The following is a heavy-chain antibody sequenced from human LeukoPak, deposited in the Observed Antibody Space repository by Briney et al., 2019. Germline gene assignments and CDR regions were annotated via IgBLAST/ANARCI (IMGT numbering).Heavy chain of an antibody. D-gene: IGHD6-13*01. CDR3: ARGLSIAAAGTGNAFDV. J-gene: IGHJ3*01. V-gene: IGHV4-4*07. CDR2: IYTSGST. CDR1: GGSISSYY. Sequence: HPSETLSLTCTVSGGSISSYYWSWIRQPAGKGLEWIGRIYTSGSTNYNPSLKSRVTMSVDTSKNQFSLKLSSVTAADTAVYCCARGLSIAAAGTGNAFDVWGQGTMVTVSS.